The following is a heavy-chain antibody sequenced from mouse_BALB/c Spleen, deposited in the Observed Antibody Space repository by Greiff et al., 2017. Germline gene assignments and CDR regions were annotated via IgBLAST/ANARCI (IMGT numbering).Heavy chain of an antibody. CDR3: ARDKVYGNYVWFAY. CDR1: GFSLTGYG. Sequence: QVQLKQSGPGLVAPSQSLSITCTVSGFSLTGYGVNWVRQPPGKGLEWLGMIWGDGSTDYNSALKSRLSISKDNSKSQVVLKMNSLQTDDTARYYCARDKVYGNYVWFAYWGQGTLVTVSA. D-gene: IGHD2-1*01. V-gene: IGHV2-6-7*01. J-gene: IGHJ3*01. CDR2: IWGDGST.